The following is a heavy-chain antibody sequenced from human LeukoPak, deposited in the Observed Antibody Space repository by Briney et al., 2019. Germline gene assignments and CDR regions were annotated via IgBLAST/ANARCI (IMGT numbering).Heavy chain of an antibody. CDR2: IYYSGST. J-gene: IGHJ5*02. CDR1: GGSISSYF. CDR3: ARAPAYYYDSSGYRPNWFDP. V-gene: IGHV4-59*01. Sequence: SETLSLTCIVSGGSISSYFWGWIRQPPGKGLEWIGFIYYSGSTNYNPSLKSRVTISLDTSKNQFSLKVSSVTAADTAVYYCARAPAYYYDSSGYRPNWFDPWGQGILVTVSS. D-gene: IGHD3-22*01.